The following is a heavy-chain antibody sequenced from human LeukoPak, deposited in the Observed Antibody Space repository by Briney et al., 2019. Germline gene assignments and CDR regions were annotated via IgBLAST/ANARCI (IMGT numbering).Heavy chain of an antibody. CDR3: ARSDIVVVVAGAFDI. J-gene: IGHJ3*02. V-gene: IGHV1-18*01. CDR1: GYTFTSYG. CDR2: ISAYNGNT. Sequence: ASVKVSCKASGYTFTSYGISWVRQAPGQGLEWMGWISAYNGNTNYAQKLQGRVTMTTDTSTSTAYMELRSLRSDDTAVYYCARSDIVVVVAGAFDIWGQGTMVTVSS. D-gene: IGHD2-15*01.